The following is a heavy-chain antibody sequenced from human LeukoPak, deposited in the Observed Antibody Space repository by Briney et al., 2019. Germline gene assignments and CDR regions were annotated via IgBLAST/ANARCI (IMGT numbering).Heavy chain of an antibody. D-gene: IGHD6-13*01. CDR2: IYHSGST. Sequence: SETLSLTCTVSGYSISSGYYWGWIRQPPGKGLEGIGSIYHSGSTYYNPFLTSRATISVETSKTQCSLKLSSVAAADTAVYYWAGGGFRYSSSWYMYWGQGTLVTVSS. CDR1: GYSISSGYY. J-gene: IGHJ4*02. CDR3: AGGGFRYSSSWYMY. V-gene: IGHV4-38-2*02.